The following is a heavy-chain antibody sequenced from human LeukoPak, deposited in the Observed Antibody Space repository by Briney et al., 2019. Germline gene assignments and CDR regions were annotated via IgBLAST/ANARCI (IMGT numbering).Heavy chain of an antibody. CDR2: MNPNSGNT. Sequence: ASVKVSCKASGYTFTSYDINWVRQATGQGLEWMGWMNPNSGNTGYAQKFQGRVTMTRDMSTSTVYMELSSLRSEDTAVYYCARAPTTFFDYWGQGTLVTVSS. CDR1: GYTFTSYD. V-gene: IGHV1-8*01. D-gene: IGHD4-11*01. CDR3: ARAPTTFFDY. J-gene: IGHJ4*02.